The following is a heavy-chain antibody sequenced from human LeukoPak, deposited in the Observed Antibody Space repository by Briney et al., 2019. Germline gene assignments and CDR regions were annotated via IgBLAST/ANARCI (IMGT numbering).Heavy chain of an antibody. Sequence: GRSLTLSCAVSGFTFNEYGMHWVRQAPGKGLEWVAAISHDGSKTYSGDSVKGRFTISRDNSKNTLLLEMNSLRPEDTAMYYCAKDAGQWQNWNWFAPWGQGTLVIVSS. CDR3: AKDAGQWQNWNWFAP. CDR1: GFTFNEYG. D-gene: IGHD6-19*01. CDR2: ISHDGSKT. J-gene: IGHJ5*02. V-gene: IGHV3-30*18.